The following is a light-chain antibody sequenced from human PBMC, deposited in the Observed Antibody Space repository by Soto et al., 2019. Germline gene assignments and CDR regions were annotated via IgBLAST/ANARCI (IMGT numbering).Light chain of an antibody. Sequence: QSALTQPASVSGSPGQSITISCTGTSSDVGAYNYVSWYQQYPGKAPKLMIYEVSNRPSGVPDRFSGSKSGNTASLTVSGLQAEDEADYYCSSYAGSSNVFGTGTKLTVL. J-gene: IGLJ1*01. CDR2: EVS. CDR1: SSDVGAYNY. CDR3: SSYAGSSNV. V-gene: IGLV2-8*01.